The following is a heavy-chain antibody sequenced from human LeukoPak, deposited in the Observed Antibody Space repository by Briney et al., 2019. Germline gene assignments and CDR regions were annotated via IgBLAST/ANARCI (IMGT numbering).Heavy chain of an antibody. V-gene: IGHV3-33*06. D-gene: IGHD6-6*01. J-gene: IGHJ4*02. Sequence: GGSLRLSCAASGFSFSTYGIRWVRQAPGKGLEWVAVMWYDGSKDYYADSVKGRFTISRDTSKNTLYLQMNNLRAEDTAVYYCAKDRETYEYTFDYWGQGTLVTVSS. CDR1: GFSFSTYG. CDR3: AKDRETYEYTFDY. CDR2: MWYDGSKD.